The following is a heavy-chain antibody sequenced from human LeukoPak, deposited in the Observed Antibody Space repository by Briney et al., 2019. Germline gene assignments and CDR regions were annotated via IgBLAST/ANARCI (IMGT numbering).Heavy chain of an antibody. D-gene: IGHD4-11*01. V-gene: IGHV3-23*01. Sequence: SLRRSCAASAFTFSSYAMTWVRQAPGKWLNYVSAISGNGAGTYYTDSVKGRFTISRDNSKNTLHLQMDSLRAEDTAIYYCAKNRAVTPFYDYWGQGTLVTVSS. J-gene: IGHJ4*02. CDR1: AFTFSSYA. CDR3: AKNRAVTPFYDY. CDR2: ISGNGAGT.